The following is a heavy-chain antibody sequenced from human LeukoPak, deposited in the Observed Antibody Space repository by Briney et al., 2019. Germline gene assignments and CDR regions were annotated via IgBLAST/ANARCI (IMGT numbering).Heavy chain of an antibody. J-gene: IGHJ3*02. CDR2: INHSGST. V-gene: IGHV4-34*01. Sequence: PSETLSLTCAVYGGSFSGYYWSWIRQPPGKGLEWIGEINHSGSTNYNPSLKSRVTISVDTSKNQFSLKLSSVTAADTAVYYCARGALYSSNAFDIWGQGTMVTVSS. CDR1: GGSFSGYY. D-gene: IGHD5-18*01. CDR3: ARGALYSSNAFDI.